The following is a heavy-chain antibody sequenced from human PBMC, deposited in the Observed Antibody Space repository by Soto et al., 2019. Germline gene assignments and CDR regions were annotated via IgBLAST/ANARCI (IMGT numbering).Heavy chain of an antibody. D-gene: IGHD6-6*01. CDR1: GYTFTGYY. CDR3: ARDRVPFSSSSGHYYYGMDV. V-gene: IGHV1-2*02. Sequence: QVHLVQSGAEVKKPGASVKVSCKASGYTFTGYYMHWVRQAPGQGLEWMGWISPNSSGTNFAHKFQGRVTMTTDTSINTAYMELSRLTYDDTAVYYCARDRVPFSSSSGHYYYGMDVWGQGTTVTVSS. CDR2: ISPNSSGT. J-gene: IGHJ6*02.